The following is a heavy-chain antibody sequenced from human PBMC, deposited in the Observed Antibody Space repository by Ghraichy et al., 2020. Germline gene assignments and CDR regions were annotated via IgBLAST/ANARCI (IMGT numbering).Heavy chain of an antibody. J-gene: IGHJ6*03. V-gene: IGHV4-34*01. D-gene: IGHD6-6*01. CDR1: GGSFSGYY. CDR3: AVIAARYYYYMDV. CDR2: INHSGST. Sequence: SETLSLTCAVYGGSFSGYYWSWIRQPPGKRLEWIGEINHSGSTNYNPSLKSRVTISVDTSKNQFSLKLSSVTAADTAVYYCAVIAARYYYYMDVWGKGTTVTVSS.